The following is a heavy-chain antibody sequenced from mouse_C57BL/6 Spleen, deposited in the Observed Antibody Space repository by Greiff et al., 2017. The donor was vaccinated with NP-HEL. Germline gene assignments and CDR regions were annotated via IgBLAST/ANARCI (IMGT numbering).Heavy chain of an antibody. CDR1: GYTFTSYW. V-gene: IGHV1-55*01. CDR2: IYPGSGST. J-gene: IGHJ3*01. Sequence: VQLQQPGAELVKPGASVKMSCKASGYTFTSYWITWVKQRPGQGLEWIGDIYPGSGSTNYNEKFKSKATLTVDTSSSTAYMQLSSLTSEDSAVYYCARYGSSYHAWFAYWGQGTLVTVSA. D-gene: IGHD1-1*01. CDR3: ARYGSSYHAWFAY.